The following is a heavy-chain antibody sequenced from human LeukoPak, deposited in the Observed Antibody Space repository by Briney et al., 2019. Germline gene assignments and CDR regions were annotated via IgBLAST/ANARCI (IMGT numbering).Heavy chain of an antibody. CDR3: AGGLIAAAG. V-gene: IGHV3-30*02. D-gene: IGHD6-13*01. J-gene: IGHJ4*02. Sequence: GGALRLSCAASGFTFSNYGMHWVRQAPGKGLEWVSHIRYDGSNTYSADSVKGRFTISRDNAKNSLFLQMNSLRAEDTAVYYCAGGLIAAAGWGQGTLVTVSS. CDR1: GFTFSNYG. CDR2: IRYDGSNT.